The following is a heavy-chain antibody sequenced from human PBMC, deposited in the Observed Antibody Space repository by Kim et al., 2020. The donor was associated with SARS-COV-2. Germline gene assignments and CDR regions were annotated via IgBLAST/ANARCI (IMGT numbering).Heavy chain of an antibody. CDR2: IYPGDSDS. CDR1: GYSFTSYW. J-gene: IGHJ4*02. V-gene: IGHV5-51*01. CDR3: ATQGSSSWKHHFDF. D-gene: IGHD6-13*01. Sequence: GESLKISCRGSGYSFTSYWIGWVRQMPGKGLEWMGIIYPGDSDSRYSPSFQGQVTISADKSISTAYLQLSSLKASDTAVYYCATQGSSSWKHHFDFWGQGTLVTVSS.